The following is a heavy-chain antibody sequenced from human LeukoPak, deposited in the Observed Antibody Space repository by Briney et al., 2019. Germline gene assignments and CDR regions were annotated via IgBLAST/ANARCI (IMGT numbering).Heavy chain of an antibody. Sequence: GGSLRLSCAVSGFSVTSYGMSWVRQAPGKGLEWISAISLNGDTTYYADSVKGRFIISRDNSEDKLYLQMNSLRTEDTAVYYCAQGYSSGWFPYWGQGSLVSVSS. D-gene: IGHD6-19*01. CDR3: AQGYSSGWFPY. V-gene: IGHV3-23*01. J-gene: IGHJ4*02. CDR1: GFSVTSYG. CDR2: ISLNGDTT.